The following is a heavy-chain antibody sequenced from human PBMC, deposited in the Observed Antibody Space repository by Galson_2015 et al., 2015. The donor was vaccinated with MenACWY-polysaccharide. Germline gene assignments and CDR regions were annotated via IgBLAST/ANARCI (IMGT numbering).Heavy chain of an antibody. CDR2: INYSGST. V-gene: IGHV4-59*01. D-gene: IGHD6-19*01. Sequence: ETLSLTCTVSGGSISSYYWNWIRQPPGKGLEWVGYINYSGSTNHNPSLKSRVTMSVDTSKNQFSLDLTSVTDADTAVYYCARAIAVAGQRRDFDLWGQGTTVTASS. CDR3: ARAIAVAGQRRDFDL. J-gene: IGHJ6*02. CDR1: GGSISSYY.